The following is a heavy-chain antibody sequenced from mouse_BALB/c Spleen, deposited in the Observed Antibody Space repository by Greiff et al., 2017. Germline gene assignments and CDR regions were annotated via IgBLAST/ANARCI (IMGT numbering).Heavy chain of an antibody. J-gene: IGHJ3*01. CDR1: GFTFSDYY. Sequence: EVQRVESGGGLVKPGGSLKLSCAASGFTFSDYYMYWVRQTPEKRLEWVATISDGGSYTYYPDSVKGRFTISRDNAKNNLYLQMSSLKSEDTAMYYCAREGGYTGTGFAYWGQGTLVTVSA. CDR3: AREGGYTGTGFAY. D-gene: IGHD4-1*01. V-gene: IGHV5-4*02. CDR2: ISDGGSYT.